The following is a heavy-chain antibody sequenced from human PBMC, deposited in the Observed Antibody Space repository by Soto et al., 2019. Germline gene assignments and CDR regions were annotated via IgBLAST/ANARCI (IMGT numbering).Heavy chain of an antibody. J-gene: IGHJ4*02. CDR3: ARISSGWYVY. D-gene: IGHD6-19*01. CDR2: INHSGST. CDR1: GGSFSGYY. V-gene: IGHV4-34*01. Sequence: SETLSLTCAVYGGSFSGYYWSWIRQPPGKGLEWIGEINHSGSTNYNPSLKSRVTISVDTSKNQFSLKLNSVTAADTAVYYCARISSGWYVYWGQGTLVTVSS.